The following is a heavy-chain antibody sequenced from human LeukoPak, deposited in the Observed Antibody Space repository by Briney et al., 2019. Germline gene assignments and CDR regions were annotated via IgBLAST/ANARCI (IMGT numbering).Heavy chain of an antibody. CDR3: AELGITMIGGV. CDR1: GFTFSNYW. J-gene: IGHJ6*04. Sequence: GGSLRLSCAASGFTFSNYWMHWVRQAPGKGLVWVSYISSSGSTIYYADSVKGRFTISRDNAKNSLYLQMNSLRAEDTAVYYCAELGITMIGGVWGKGTTVTISS. D-gene: IGHD3-10*02. V-gene: IGHV3-48*04. CDR2: ISSSGSTI.